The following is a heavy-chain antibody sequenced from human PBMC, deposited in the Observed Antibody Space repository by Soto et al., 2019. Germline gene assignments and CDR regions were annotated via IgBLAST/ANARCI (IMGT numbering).Heavy chain of an antibody. J-gene: IGHJ4*02. V-gene: IGHV3-23*01. Sequence: GGSLRLSCAASGFTFSSYAMSWVRQAPGKGLEWVSAISGSGGSTYYADSVKGRFTISRDNSKNTLYLQMNSLRAEDTAVYYCAKVAPDMWELLPYYFDYWGQGTLVTVSS. CDR3: AKVAPDMWELLPYYFDY. CDR1: GFTFSSYA. D-gene: IGHD1-26*01. CDR2: ISGSGGST.